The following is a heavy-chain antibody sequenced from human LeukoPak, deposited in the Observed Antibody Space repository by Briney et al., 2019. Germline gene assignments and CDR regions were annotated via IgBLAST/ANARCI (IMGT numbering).Heavy chain of an antibody. D-gene: IGHD1-26*01. Sequence: GQSLPISCKASGYSFTSYWIGWVRQMPGKGLEWMGIIYHGDSVTRYSPSFQGQVTISADKSISTAYLQWSSLTAADTAMYYCAREWGDKGATSFDYWGQGTRDSVSS. J-gene: IGHJ4*02. CDR2: IYHGDSVT. CDR1: GYSFTSYW. CDR3: AREWGDKGATSFDY. V-gene: IGHV5-51*01.